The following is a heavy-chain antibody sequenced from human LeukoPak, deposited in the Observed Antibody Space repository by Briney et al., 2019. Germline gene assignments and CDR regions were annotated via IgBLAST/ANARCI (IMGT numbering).Heavy chain of an antibody. CDR3: VTDQTGRHPYFFDY. J-gene: IGHJ4*02. Sequence: GGSLRLSCAASRFTFSDYYMTWVRQVLGKGLEWVANIKEDGSEIYYVDAVKGRFSISRDNAKASLYLQMNNLSVADTAVYYCVTDQTGRHPYFFDYWGQGTLVTVSS. D-gene: IGHD3-10*01. V-gene: IGHV3-7*01. CDR1: RFTFSDYY. CDR2: IKEDGSEI.